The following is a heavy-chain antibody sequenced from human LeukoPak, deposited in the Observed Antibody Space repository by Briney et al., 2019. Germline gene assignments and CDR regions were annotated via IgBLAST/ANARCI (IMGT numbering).Heavy chain of an antibody. J-gene: IGHJ4*02. CDR1: GFTFSAYA. V-gene: IGHV3-23*01. CDR3: VKDINSIVVVSLFDY. Sequence: PGGSLRLSCEASGFTFSAYAMTWVRQAPGKGLEWVSSIGSDNKPHYSESVKGRFAISRDNSKNTLYLQMSSLRAEDTAVYYCVKDINSIVVVSLFDYWGQGTLVTVSS. D-gene: IGHD3-22*01. CDR2: IGSDNKP.